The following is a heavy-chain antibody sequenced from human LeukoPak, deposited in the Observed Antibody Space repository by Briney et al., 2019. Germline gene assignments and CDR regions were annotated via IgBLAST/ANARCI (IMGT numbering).Heavy chain of an antibody. CDR3: TRDYRDETSGYYYVPFDY. V-gene: IGHV3-33*08. CDR1: GFPFSTYA. Sequence: GGALRLSCASSGFPFSTYAMHWVRQAPGKGLEWVAVIWYDGNNKYYPGSVKGRFTVSRDNSKSMLYLQIDSLRVEDTAVYIWTRDYRDETSGYYYVPFDYWGQGTPVTVSS. D-gene: IGHD3-22*01. CDR2: IWYDGNNK. J-gene: IGHJ4*02.